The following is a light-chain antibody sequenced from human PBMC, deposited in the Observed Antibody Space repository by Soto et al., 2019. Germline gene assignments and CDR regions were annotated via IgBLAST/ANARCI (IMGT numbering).Light chain of an antibody. V-gene: IGLV1-51*02. CDR2: QDN. J-gene: IGLJ2*01. CDR1: NSNIGKSF. Sequence: QSVLTQPPSVSAAPGQRVTISCSGSNSNIGKSFVSWYQHIPGTAPKLLIYQDNQRPSGIPDRFSGSKSGTSATLDIAGLQTGDEAEYSCGAWDSSLTLVVFGGGTKLT. CDR3: GAWDSSLTLVV.